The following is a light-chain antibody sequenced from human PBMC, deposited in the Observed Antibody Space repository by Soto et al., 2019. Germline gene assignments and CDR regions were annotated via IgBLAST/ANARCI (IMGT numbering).Light chain of an antibody. Sequence: AIQITQSPSSLTASLGDRVTITCRASQGISNDLGWYQQKTGKAPKLLIYAESSLQSGVPARFSGSGSGTDLNLTISRLQPEDFATYYCLQDYSYPRTCGGGTKVDIK. CDR3: LQDYSYPRT. CDR1: QGISND. V-gene: IGKV1-6*01. J-gene: IGKJ4*01. CDR2: AES.